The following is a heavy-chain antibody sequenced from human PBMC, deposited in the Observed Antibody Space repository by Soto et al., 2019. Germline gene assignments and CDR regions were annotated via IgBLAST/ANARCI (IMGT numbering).Heavy chain of an antibody. Sequence: SQTVSLTCAISGDSVCSSSTAWDWIRQSPSRGLEWLGRTYYRSKWYNDYAVSVKSRITINPDTSKNQFSLQLNSVTPEDTAVYYCAREDTQMATNDQNWFDPWGQGTLVTVSS. CDR1: GDSVCSSSTA. CDR2: TYYRSKWYN. D-gene: IGHD5-12*01. V-gene: IGHV6-1*01. CDR3: AREDTQMATNDQNWFDP. J-gene: IGHJ5*02.